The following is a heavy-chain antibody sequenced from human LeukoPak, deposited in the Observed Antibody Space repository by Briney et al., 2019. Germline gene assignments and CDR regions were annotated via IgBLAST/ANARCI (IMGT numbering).Heavy chain of an antibody. V-gene: IGHV3-53*01. CDR1: GFTVSSNY. Sequence: PWGSLRLSCAASGFTVSSNYMSWVRQAPGKGLEWVSVIYSGGSTYYADSVKGRFTISRDNSKNTLYLQMNSLRAEDTAVYYCARGLLYGTYYFDYWGQGTLVTVSS. CDR3: ARGLLYGTYYFDY. J-gene: IGHJ4*02. D-gene: IGHD3-16*01. CDR2: IYSGGST.